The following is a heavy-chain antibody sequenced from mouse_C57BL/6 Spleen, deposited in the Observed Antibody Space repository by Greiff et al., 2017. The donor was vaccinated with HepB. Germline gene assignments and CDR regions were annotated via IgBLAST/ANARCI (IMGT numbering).Heavy chain of an antibody. J-gene: IGHJ3*01. D-gene: IGHD1-1*01. CDR3: ARRPMYYGSTAWFAY. V-gene: IGHV1-18*01. Sequence: VQLQQSGPELVKPGASVKIPCKASGYTFTDYNMDWVKQSHGKSLEWIGDINPNNGGTIYNQKFKGKATLTVDKSSSTAYMELRSLTSEDTAVYDCARRPMYYGSTAWFAYWGQGTLVTVSA. CDR1: GYTFTDYN. CDR2: INPNNGGT.